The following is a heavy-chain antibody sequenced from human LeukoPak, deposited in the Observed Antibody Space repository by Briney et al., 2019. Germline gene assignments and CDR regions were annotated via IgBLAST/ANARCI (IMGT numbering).Heavy chain of an antibody. CDR2: ISSSGSTI. J-gene: IGHJ4*02. CDR3: AKDSLGSYLDHFDY. CDR1: GFTFSSYE. Sequence: GGSLRLSCTASGFTFSSYEMNWVRQAPGKGLEWVSYISSSGSTIYYADSVKGRFTISRDNAKNSLYLQMNSLRAEDTAVYYCAKDSLGSYLDHFDYWGQGTLVTVSS. D-gene: IGHD1-26*01. V-gene: IGHV3-48*03.